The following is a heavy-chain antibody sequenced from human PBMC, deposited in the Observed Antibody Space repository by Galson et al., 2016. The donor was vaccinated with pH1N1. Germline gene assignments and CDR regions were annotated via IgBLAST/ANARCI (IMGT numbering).Heavy chain of an antibody. CDR3: AGGGTVTNPLAT. D-gene: IGHD4-17*01. J-gene: IGHJ5*02. V-gene: IGHV4-59*01. CDR2: IYSTGGT. CDR1: GGSMFAYY. Sequence: ETLSLTCSVSGGSMFAYYWNWIRQPPGKGLEWIGYIYSTGGTNYNPSLKSRVAISVNTSNNQFSLNLISVTAADTAVYYCAGGGTVTNPLATWGQGTLVTVSS.